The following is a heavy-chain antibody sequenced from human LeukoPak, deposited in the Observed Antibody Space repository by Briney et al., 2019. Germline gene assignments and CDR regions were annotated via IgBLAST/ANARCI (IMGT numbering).Heavy chain of an antibody. CDR1: GYSISSGYY. J-gene: IGHJ4*02. CDR3: ARDRGSRSEVGRDY. D-gene: IGHD1-26*01. V-gene: IGHV4-38-2*02. Sequence: SETLSLTCTVSGYSISSGYYWGWIRQPPGKGLEWIGNIYHSGSTYYNPSLKSRVTTSVDTSKNQFSLKLSSVTAADTAVYYCARDRGSRSEVGRDYWGQGTLVTVSS. CDR2: IYHSGST.